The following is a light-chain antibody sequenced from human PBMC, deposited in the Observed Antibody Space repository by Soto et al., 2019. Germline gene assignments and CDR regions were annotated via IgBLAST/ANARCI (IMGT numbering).Light chain of an antibody. CDR3: QHHSDWPLI. CDR1: ERITNK. V-gene: IGKV3-15*01. Sequence: EIVMTQSPVTLSVSPVERVTLSCRASERITNKVAWYQQKLGQPPRLLIYAASTRATGVPGRFSGSWSGTEFTLRISSLQSEDVALYYCQHHSDWPLIFGGGTKVDIK. J-gene: IGKJ4*01. CDR2: AAS.